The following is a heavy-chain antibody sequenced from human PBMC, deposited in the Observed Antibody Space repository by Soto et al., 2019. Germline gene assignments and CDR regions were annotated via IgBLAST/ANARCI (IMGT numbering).Heavy chain of an antibody. Sequence: QVQLVQSGAEVKKPGSSVKVSCKASGGTFSSYDISWVRQAPGQGLEWMGGIIPIFGTANYAQKFQGRVTITADESTSTAYMKLSSLRSEDTAVYYCASQYDILTGYPTWEDYYYYYGMDVWGQGTTVTVSS. CDR2: IIPIFGTA. D-gene: IGHD3-9*01. CDR3: ASQYDILTGYPTWEDYYYYYGMDV. CDR1: GGTFSSYD. V-gene: IGHV1-69*01. J-gene: IGHJ6*02.